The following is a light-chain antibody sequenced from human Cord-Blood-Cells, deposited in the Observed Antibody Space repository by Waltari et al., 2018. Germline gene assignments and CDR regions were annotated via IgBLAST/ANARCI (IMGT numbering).Light chain of an antibody. CDR1: SGSVSTSYY. J-gene: IGLJ3*02. CDR3: VLYMGSGIAV. CDR2: STS. Sequence: QTVVTQEPSFSVSPGGTVTLTCGLSSGSVSTSYYPSWYQQTPGQAPLTLIYSTSTRSAGVPDRFAGSIRGNRAALTITGAQAEDESDYYCVLYMGSGIAVFGGGTKLTVL. V-gene: IGLV8-61*01.